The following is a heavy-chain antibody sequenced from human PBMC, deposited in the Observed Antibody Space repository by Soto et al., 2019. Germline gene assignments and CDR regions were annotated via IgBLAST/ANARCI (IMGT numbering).Heavy chain of an antibody. D-gene: IGHD6-25*01. CDR3: ARARRRGEDAFDI. CDR1: GGSISSYY. CDR2: IYYSGST. Sequence: PSETLSLTCTVSGGSISSYYWSWIRQPPGKGLEWIGYIYYSGSTNYNPSLKSRVTISVDTSKNQFSLKLSSVTAADTAVYYCARARRRGEDAFDICGQGTMVTV. J-gene: IGHJ3*02. V-gene: IGHV4-59*01.